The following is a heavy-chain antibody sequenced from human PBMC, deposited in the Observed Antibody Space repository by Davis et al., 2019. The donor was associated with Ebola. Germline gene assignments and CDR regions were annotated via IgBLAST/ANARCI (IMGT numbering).Heavy chain of an antibody. D-gene: IGHD3-3*01. Sequence: PGGSLRLSCAASGFTFSSYAMSWVRQAPGKGLEWVSAISGRGGSTYYADSVKGRFTISRDNSKNTLYLQMKSLRAEDTAIYYCAKDKNYDFWSGYPQDAVDIWGQGTMVTVSS. V-gene: IGHV3-23*01. CDR1: GFTFSSYA. J-gene: IGHJ3*02. CDR2: ISGRGGST. CDR3: AKDKNYDFWSGYPQDAVDI.